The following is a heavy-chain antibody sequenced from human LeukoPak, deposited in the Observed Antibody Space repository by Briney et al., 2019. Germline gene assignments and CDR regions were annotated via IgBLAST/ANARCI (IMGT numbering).Heavy chain of an antibody. J-gene: IGHJ6*02. D-gene: IGHD6-13*01. CDR3: VRDSVAAAGAGYYYYGVDV. CDR1: GGSVSSGDYY. Sequence: SETLSLTCTVSGGSVSSGDYYWSWIRQPPGKGLEWIGYIYYSGSTYYNPSLKSRITISVDTSKNQFSLKLSSVTAADTAVYYCVRDSVAAAGAGYYYYGVDVWGQGTTVTVSS. V-gene: IGHV4-30-4*01. CDR2: IYYSGST.